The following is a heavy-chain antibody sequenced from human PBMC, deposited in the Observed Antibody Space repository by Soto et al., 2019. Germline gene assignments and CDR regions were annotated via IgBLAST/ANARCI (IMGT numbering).Heavy chain of an antibody. Sequence: GGSLRLSCAASGFTFSSYSMNWVRQAPGKGLEWVSSISSSSSYIYYADSVKGRFTISRDNAKNSLYLQMNSLRAEDTAVYYCARDWKGSSWFLDAFDIWGQGTMVTVSS. CDR1: GFTFSSYS. J-gene: IGHJ3*02. V-gene: IGHV3-21*01. CDR3: ARDWKGSSWFLDAFDI. CDR2: ISSSSSYI. D-gene: IGHD6-13*01.